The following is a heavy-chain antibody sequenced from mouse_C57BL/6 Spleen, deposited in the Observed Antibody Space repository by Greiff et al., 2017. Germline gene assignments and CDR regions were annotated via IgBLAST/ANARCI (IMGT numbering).Heavy chain of an antibody. D-gene: IGHD2-4*01. Sequence: QVQLKESGPGLVAPSQSLSITCTVSGFSLTSYGVHWVRQPPGKGLEWLVVIWSDGSTTYNSALKSRLSISKDNSKSQVFLKMNSLQTDDTAMYYCARHGHDYGGGYAMDYWGQGTSVTVSS. V-gene: IGHV2-6-1*01. CDR3: ARHGHDYGGGYAMDY. CDR2: IWSDGST. J-gene: IGHJ4*01. CDR1: GFSLTSYG.